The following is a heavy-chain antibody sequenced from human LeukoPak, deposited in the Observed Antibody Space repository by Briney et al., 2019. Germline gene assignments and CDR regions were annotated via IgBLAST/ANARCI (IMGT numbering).Heavy chain of an antibody. CDR3: ARLNRYYDSSGPSLDY. CDR2: ISYDGSNK. Sequence: GRSLRLSCAASGFTFSSYAMHWVRQAPGKGLEWVALISYDGSNKYYADSVKGRFTISRDNSKNSLYMQMNNLRPEDTAVYYCARLNRYYDSSGPSLDYWGQGTLVTVSS. CDR1: GFTFSSYA. V-gene: IGHV3-30-3*01. D-gene: IGHD3-22*01. J-gene: IGHJ4*02.